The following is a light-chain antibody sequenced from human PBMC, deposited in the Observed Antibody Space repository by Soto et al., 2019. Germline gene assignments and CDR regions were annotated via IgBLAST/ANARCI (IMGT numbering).Light chain of an antibody. V-gene: IGKV3-15*01. CDR3: QRCNICPRT. Sequence: EIVMTQSPATLSVSPGERATLSCRASQSVSTNLAWYQQKPGQAPRLLIYNALTRATGIPARFSGSGSGTESTLTIRTLQSEDFAFYYCQRCNICPRTFGQGTKVEI. CDR2: NAL. J-gene: IGKJ1*01. CDR1: QSVSTN.